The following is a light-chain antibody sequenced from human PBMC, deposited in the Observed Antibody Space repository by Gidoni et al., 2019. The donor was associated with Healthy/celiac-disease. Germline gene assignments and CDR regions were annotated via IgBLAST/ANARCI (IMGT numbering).Light chain of an antibody. V-gene: IGKV1-39*01. J-gene: IGKJ5*01. CDR2: AAS. Sequence: DMQLTLPPLSLSASVGDRVTTTCRASQSISIYLNWYQQKPGKAPKLLIYAASNLQSGVPSRFSGSGSGTDFTLTISRLQPEDFATYYCQQCYSTPRTFGQGTRLGIE. CDR3: QQCYSTPRT. CDR1: QSISIY.